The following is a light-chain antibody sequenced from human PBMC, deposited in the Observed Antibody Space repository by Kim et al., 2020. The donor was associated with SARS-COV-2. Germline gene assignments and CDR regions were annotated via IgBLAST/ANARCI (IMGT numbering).Light chain of an antibody. CDR3: QQYHNLPIT. CDR2: DAS. Sequence: EIQMTQSPPSLPASIGDRVMITCQASQDISNYLNWYQQQPGLAPRVLIFDASNLQPGVPSRFSASGSGTNFTFTITSLQPEDIATYYCQQYHNLPITFGQGTRLEIK. J-gene: IGKJ5*01. CDR1: QDISNY. V-gene: IGKV1-33*01.